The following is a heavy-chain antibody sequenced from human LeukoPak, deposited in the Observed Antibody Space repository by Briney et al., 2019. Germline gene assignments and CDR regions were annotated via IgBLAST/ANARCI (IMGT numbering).Heavy chain of an antibody. CDR3: ARIEDRGAAFDS. Sequence: GGSLRLSCAASGFTFSRYWMHWLRQVPGEGLVWVSRTNTDGRTTSYADSVKGRFTISRDNAKNMVYLQMNSLRAEDTAVYYCARIEDRGAAFDSWGQGTLVTVSS. J-gene: IGHJ4*02. CDR1: GFTFSRYW. V-gene: IGHV3-74*01. D-gene: IGHD3-22*01. CDR2: TNTDGRTT.